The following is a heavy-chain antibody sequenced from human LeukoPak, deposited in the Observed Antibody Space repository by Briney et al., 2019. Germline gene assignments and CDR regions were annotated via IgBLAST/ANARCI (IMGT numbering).Heavy chain of an antibody. CDR2: ISSSSSYI. Sequence: GGSLRLSCAASGFTFSSYSMNWVRQAPGKGLEWVSSISSSSSYICYADSVKGRFTISRDNAKNSLYLQMNSLRAEDTAVYYCARTIEEYCSGGSCYHYYFDYWGQGTLVTVSS. CDR3: ARTIEEYCSGGSCYHYYFDY. D-gene: IGHD2-15*01. V-gene: IGHV3-21*01. J-gene: IGHJ4*02. CDR1: GFTFSSYS.